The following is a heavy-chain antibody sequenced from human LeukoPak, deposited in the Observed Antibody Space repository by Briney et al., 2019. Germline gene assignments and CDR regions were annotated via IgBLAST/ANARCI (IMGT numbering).Heavy chain of an antibody. J-gene: IGHJ6*03. V-gene: IGHV3-53*01. Sequence: GGSLRLSCAASGFTVSRNYMSWVRQAPGKGLEWVSVIYSGGSTYYADSVKGRFTISRDNSKNTLYLQMNSLRAEDTAVYYCASNYYGSGSYYNYYYYYMDVWGKGTTVTISS. CDR1: GFTVSRNY. CDR2: IYSGGST. CDR3: ASNYYGSGSYYNYYYYYMDV. D-gene: IGHD3-10*01.